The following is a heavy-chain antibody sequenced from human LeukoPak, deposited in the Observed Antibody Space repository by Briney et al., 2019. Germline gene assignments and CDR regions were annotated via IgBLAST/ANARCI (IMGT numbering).Heavy chain of an antibody. CDR2: ISSSSTNI. J-gene: IGHJ4*02. Sequence: GGSLRLSCAASGFTFSIYSMSWVRQAPGKGLEWVSAISSSSTNIYYADSVKGRFTTSRDNARNSLYLQMNSLRAEDTAVYYCARDYDSSGFYDYWGQGTLVTVSS. CDR1: GFTFSIYS. CDR3: ARDYDSSGFYDY. V-gene: IGHV3-21*01. D-gene: IGHD3-22*01.